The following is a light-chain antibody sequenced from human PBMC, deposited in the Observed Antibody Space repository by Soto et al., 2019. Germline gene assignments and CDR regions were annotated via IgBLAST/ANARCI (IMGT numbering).Light chain of an antibody. Sequence: EIVLTQSAGTLSLSPGERATLSCRASQTVSGRYLAWFQQKPGQTPRLLIYDASTRAAGVSDRFSGSGSGTDFSLSINRLEPEDFAVYYCQHYGSSPWTFGQGTKVEIK. CDR3: QHYGSSPWT. J-gene: IGKJ1*01. CDR1: QTVSGRY. V-gene: IGKV3-20*01. CDR2: DAS.